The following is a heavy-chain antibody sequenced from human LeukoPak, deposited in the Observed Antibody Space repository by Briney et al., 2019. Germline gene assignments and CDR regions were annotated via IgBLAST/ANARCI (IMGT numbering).Heavy chain of an antibody. CDR2: IKSDVRST. CDR1: RFTFSIFW. J-gene: IGHJ4*02. Sequence: GGSLRLSCAASRFTFSIFWMLWVPQAPGKGLVWVARIKSDVRSTDYADSVKGRFTISRDDANNILYLQMNSLRAEDTAVYYCTAIRPDYWGQGTVVTVSS. V-gene: IGHV3-74*01. CDR3: TAIRPDY. D-gene: IGHD2-21*02.